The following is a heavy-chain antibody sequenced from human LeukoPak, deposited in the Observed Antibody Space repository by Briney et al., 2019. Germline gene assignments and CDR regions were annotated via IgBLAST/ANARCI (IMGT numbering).Heavy chain of an antibody. D-gene: IGHD3-22*01. CDR3: ARASYYYDRDPQYYFDY. V-gene: IGHV1-69*13. Sequence: SVKVSCKASGGTFSSYAISWVRQAPGQGLEWMGGIIPIFGTANYAQKFQGRVTITADESTSPAYMELSSLRSEDTAVYYCARASYYYDRDPQYYFDYWGQGTLVTVSS. CDR2: IIPIFGTA. J-gene: IGHJ4*02. CDR1: GGTFSSYA.